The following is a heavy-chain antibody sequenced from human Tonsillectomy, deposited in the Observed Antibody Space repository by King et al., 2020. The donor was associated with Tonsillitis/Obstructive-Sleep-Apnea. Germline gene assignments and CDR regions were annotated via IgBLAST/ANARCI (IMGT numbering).Heavy chain of an antibody. D-gene: IGHD1-26*01. V-gene: IGHV3-23*04. CDR1: GFTFSSYV. CDR2: FSGSGGST. J-gene: IGHJ6*02. Sequence: VQLVESGGGLVQPGGSLRLSCAASGFTFSSYVMSWVRQAPGKGLEWVSAFSGSGGSTYYADSVKGRFTISRDNSKNTLYLQMNSLRAEDTAVYYCAKEVGGPMWELQPDYYYGMDVWGQGTTVTVSS. CDR3: AKEVGGPMWELQPDYYYGMDV.